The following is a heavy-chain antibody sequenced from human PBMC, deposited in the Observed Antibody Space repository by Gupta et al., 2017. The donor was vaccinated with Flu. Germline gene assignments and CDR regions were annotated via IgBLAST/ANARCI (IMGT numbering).Heavy chain of an antibody. Sequence: PGQGLEWLGGIIPIFGNINYAQKFQGRVTITADKSTNTAYMELSSLRSEDTAVYYCARDRDDYGSYYYYMDVWGTGTTVTVS. CDR2: IIPIFGNI. CDR3: ARDRDDYGSYYYYMDV. J-gene: IGHJ6*03. D-gene: IGHD3-10*01. V-gene: IGHV1-69*06.